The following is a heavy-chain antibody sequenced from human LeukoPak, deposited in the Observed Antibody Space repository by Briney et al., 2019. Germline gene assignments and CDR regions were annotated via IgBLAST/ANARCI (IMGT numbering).Heavy chain of an antibody. D-gene: IGHD3-3*01. CDR1: GYSISSGYY. J-gene: IGHJ4*02. CDR2: IYHSGST. V-gene: IGHV4-38-2*02. CDR3: ARDLFWSGYSPYYFDY. Sequence: SETLSLTCTVSGYSISSGYYWGWIRQPPGKGLEWIGSIYHSGSTYYNPSLKSRVTISVDTSKNQFSLKLSSVTAADTAVYYCARDLFWSGYSPYYFDYWGQGTLVTVSS.